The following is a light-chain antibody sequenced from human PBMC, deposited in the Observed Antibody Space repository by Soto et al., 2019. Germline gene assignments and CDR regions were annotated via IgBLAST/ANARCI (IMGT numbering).Light chain of an antibody. CDR3: QQYNSYSLT. J-gene: IGKJ4*01. Sequence: DIQMTQSPSTLSASVGDKVTITCRASPSISSWLAWYQQKPGKAPKLLIYDASSLESGAPSRFSGSGSGTDFTLTISSLQPDDFAPYYCQQYNSYSLTIGGGTKVESK. CDR1: PSISSW. V-gene: IGKV1-5*01. CDR2: DAS.